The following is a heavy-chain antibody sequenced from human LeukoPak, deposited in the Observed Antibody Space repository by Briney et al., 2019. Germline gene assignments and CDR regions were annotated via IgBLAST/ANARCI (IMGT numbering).Heavy chain of an antibody. CDR3: ARENSGSYWAFGY. V-gene: IGHV7-4-1*02. J-gene: IGHJ4*02. Sequence: ASVKVSCKAFGYTFTSHAMNWVRQAPGQGLEWMGWINTNTGNPTYAQGFTGRFVFSLATSVSTAYLQISRLKAEDTAVYYCARENSGSYWAFGYWGQGTLVTVPS. CDR2: INTNTGNP. D-gene: IGHD1-26*01. CDR1: GYTFTSHA.